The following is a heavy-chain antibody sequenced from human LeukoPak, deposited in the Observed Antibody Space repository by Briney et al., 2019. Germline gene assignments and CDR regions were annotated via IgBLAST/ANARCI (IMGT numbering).Heavy chain of an antibody. J-gene: IGHJ6*02. CDR3: ARDYYGMDL. CDR1: GYTFIGQY. Sequence: ASVKVSCKASGYTFIGQYLYWARQTPGQGLEWMGWINPKTGDTDSAQNFQGRVTMTRDTSVSTVYMELSRLTSDDTAVYYCARDYYGMDLWGQGTTVTVSS. V-gene: IGHV1-2*02. CDR2: INPKTGDT.